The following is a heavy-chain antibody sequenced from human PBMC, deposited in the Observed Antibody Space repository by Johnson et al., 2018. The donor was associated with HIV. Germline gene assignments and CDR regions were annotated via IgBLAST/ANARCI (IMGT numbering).Heavy chain of an antibody. CDR1: GFMFSRYA. CDR2: ISSSGGST. CDR3: AGGNSGWYGIDAFDI. D-gene: IGHD6-19*01. Sequence: VQLVESGGGMVQPGRSLRLSCAASGFMFSRYAMHWVRQAPGKGLEYVSPISSSGGSTCYANSVKGRFAISRDTSKNTLYLQMNSLRAEDTAVYYCAGGNSGWYGIDAFDIWGHGTVVTVSS. J-gene: IGHJ3*02. V-gene: IGHV3-64*01.